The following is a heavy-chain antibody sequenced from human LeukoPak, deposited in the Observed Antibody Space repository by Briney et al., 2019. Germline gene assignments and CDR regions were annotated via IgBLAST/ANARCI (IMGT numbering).Heavy chain of an antibody. J-gene: IGHJ4*02. CDR1: GFTVSSNY. V-gene: IGHV3-53*01. CDR2: IYSGGST. D-gene: IGHD3-10*01. Sequence: GGSLRLSCAASGFTVSSNYMSWVRQAPGKGLEWVSVIYSGGSTYYADSVEGRFTISRDNSKNTLYLQMNSLRAEDTAVYYCARGLMVRGVLFDYWGQGTLVTVSS. CDR3: ARGLMVRGVLFDY.